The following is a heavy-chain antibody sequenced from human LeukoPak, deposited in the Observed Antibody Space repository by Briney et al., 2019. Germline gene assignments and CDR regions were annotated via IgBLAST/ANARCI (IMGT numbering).Heavy chain of an antibody. Sequence: ASVKVSCKASGGTFSSYAISWVRQAPGQGLEWMGGIIPIFGTANYAQRFQGRVTITADESTSTAYMELSSLRSEDTAVYYCARQYTDYGGLYNWFDPWGQGTLVTVSS. V-gene: IGHV1-69*13. D-gene: IGHD4-23*01. J-gene: IGHJ5*02. CDR1: GGTFSSYA. CDR3: ARQYTDYGGLYNWFDP. CDR2: IIPIFGTA.